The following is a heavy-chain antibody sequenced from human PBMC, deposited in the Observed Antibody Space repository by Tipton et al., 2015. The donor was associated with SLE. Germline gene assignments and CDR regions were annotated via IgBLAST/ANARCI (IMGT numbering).Heavy chain of an antibody. CDR3: ASHVAGDAFDI. V-gene: IGHV4-59*10. CDR1: GGSFSGYY. D-gene: IGHD2-21*01. CDR2: IYTSGST. Sequence: TLSLTCAVYGGSFSGYYWSWIRQPAGKGLEWIGRIYTSGSTNYNPSLKSRVTISVDTSKNQFSLRLSSVTAADTAVYYCASHVAGDAFDIWGQGTMVTVSS. J-gene: IGHJ3*02.